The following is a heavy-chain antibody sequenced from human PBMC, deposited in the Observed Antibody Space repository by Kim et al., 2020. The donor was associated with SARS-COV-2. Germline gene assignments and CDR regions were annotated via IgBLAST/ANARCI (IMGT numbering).Heavy chain of an antibody. CDR3: AKDLPYNYDISSYLSASGSDY. J-gene: IGHJ4*02. CDR2: ISGSGGST. CDR1: GFTFSSYA. D-gene: IGHD3-22*01. V-gene: IGHV3-23*01. Sequence: GGSLRLSCAASGFTFSSYAMSWVRQAPGKGLEWVSAISGSGGSTYYADSVKGRFTISRDNSKNTLYLQMNSLRAEDTAVYYCAKDLPYNYDISSYLSASGSDYWGQGTLVTVSS.